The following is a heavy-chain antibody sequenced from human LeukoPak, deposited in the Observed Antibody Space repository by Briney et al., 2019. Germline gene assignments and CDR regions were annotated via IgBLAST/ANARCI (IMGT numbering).Heavy chain of an antibody. V-gene: IGHV4-59*01. Sequence: SETLSLTCTVSGGSISSYYWSWIRQPPGKGLEWIGYIYYSGSTNYNPSLKSRVTMSVDTSKNQFSLKLSSVTAADTAVYYCARLGYSSSFYFDYWGQGTLVTVSS. CDR3: ARLGYSSSFYFDY. CDR2: IYYSGST. J-gene: IGHJ4*02. D-gene: IGHD6-13*01. CDR1: GGSISSYY.